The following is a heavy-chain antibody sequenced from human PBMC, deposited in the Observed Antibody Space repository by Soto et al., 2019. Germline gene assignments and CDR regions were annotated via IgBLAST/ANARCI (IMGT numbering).Heavy chain of an antibody. V-gene: IGHV4-59*08. CDR2: INYDGYS. D-gene: IGHD3-10*01. Sequence: QVQLQESGPGLVKPSETLSLTCTVSGGSITNYYCSWFRQPPGKGLEWIGYINYDGYSAYNLSLKGRVTLSMDASKTKFSLMLESGTATDTAVYYCARHGFGPLHGLVDVWGPGTTVIVSS. CDR3: ARHGFGPLHGLVDV. CDR1: GGSITNYY. J-gene: IGHJ6*02.